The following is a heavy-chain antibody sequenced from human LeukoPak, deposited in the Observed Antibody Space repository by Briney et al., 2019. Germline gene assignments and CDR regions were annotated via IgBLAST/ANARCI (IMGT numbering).Heavy chain of an antibody. CDR1: GYTFTGSY. J-gene: IGHJ4*02. Sequence: GASVKVSCKASGYTFTGSYMHWVRQAPGQGLEWMGWINPNSGVSNYAQKFRGRVTMTRDTSISTAYRELSRLTSDDTAVYYCARVKGRVFGVITTKERYFDYWGQGTLVTVSS. CDR2: INPNSGVS. V-gene: IGHV1-2*02. D-gene: IGHD3-3*01. CDR3: ARVKGRVFGVITTKERYFDY.